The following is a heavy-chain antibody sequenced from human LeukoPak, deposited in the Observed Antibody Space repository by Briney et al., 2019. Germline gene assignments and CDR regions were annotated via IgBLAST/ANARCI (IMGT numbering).Heavy chain of an antibody. CDR1: GGSFSGYY. D-gene: IGHD3-22*01. V-gene: IGHV4-34*01. CDR2: INHSGST. CDR3: ARAGDSSGYYKYYFDY. J-gene: IGHJ4*02. Sequence: SETLSLTCAVYGGSFSGYYWSWIRQPPGKGLEWIREINHSGSTNYNPSLRSRVTISVDTSKNQFSLKLSSVTAADTAVYYCARAGDSSGYYKYYFDYWGQGTLVTVSS.